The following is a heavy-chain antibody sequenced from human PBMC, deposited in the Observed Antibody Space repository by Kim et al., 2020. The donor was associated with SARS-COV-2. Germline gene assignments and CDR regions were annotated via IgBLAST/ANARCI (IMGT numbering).Heavy chain of an antibody. CDR3: ARDKGGGSYYPYYYGMDV. D-gene: IGHD1-26*01. V-gene: IGHV4-59*01. Sequence: SETLSLTCTVSGGSISSYYWSWIRQPPGKGLEWIGYIYYSGSTNYNPSLKSRVTISVDTSKNQFSLKLSSVTAADTAVYYCARDKGGGSYYPYYYGMDVWGQGTTVTVSS. J-gene: IGHJ6*02. CDR1: GGSISSYY. CDR2: IYYSGST.